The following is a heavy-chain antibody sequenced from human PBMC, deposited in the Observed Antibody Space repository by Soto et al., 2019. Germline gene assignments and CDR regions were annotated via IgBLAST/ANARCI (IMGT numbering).Heavy chain of an antibody. D-gene: IGHD2-15*01. CDR1: GYTFTDYD. CDR2: MNPNSGET. J-gene: IGHJ5*02. CDR3: ARVAVAARPRWYNWFDP. V-gene: IGHV1-8*01. Sequence: GASVKVSCKTSGYTFTDYDINWVRQATGQGLEWIGWMNPNSGETGYAQRFQGRVTMTRSASLSTAYLELNSLRSEDTAVYYCARVAVAARPRWYNWFDPWGQGTLVTVSS.